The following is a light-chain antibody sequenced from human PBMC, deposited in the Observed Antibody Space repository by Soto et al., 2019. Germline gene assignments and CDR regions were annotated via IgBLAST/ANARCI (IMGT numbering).Light chain of an antibody. V-gene: IGKV1-5*03. J-gene: IGKJ2*01. CDR1: QSITTW. CDR3: QQYNDYQYT. Sequence: DIQMTQSPSTLSASVGDRVTITCRASQSITTWLAWYQQKPGKAPKLLIYKATNLQSGVPSRFSGSGSGTEFSLTISSLQPKDFAIYYCQQYNDYQYTFGQGTKLEIK. CDR2: KAT.